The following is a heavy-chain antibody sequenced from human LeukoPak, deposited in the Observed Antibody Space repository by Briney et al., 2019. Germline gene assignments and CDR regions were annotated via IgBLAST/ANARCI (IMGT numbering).Heavy chain of an antibody. Sequence: GGSLRLSCAASGFTFSSYAMHWVRQAPGKGLEWVAVISYDGSNKYYADSVKGRFTISRDNSKNTLYLQMNSLRAEDTAVYYCAKHSGSYFYSPFDYWGQGTLVTVSS. CDR3: AKHSGSYFYSPFDY. V-gene: IGHV3-30*04. CDR1: GFTFSSYA. J-gene: IGHJ4*02. CDR2: ISYDGSNK. D-gene: IGHD1-26*01.